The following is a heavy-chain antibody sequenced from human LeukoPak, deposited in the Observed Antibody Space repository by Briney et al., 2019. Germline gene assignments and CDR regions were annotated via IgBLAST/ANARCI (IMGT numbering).Heavy chain of an antibody. Sequence: GGSLRLSCAAFGNYWMHWVRQAPGKGLVWVSHINSDGSWTSYADSVKGRFTISKDNAKNTVYLQMNSLRAEDTAVYYCVSFYETYWGRGTLVTVSS. CDR3: VSFYETY. V-gene: IGHV3-74*01. CDR1: GNYW. CDR2: INSDGSWT. D-gene: IGHD2/OR15-2a*01. J-gene: IGHJ4*02.